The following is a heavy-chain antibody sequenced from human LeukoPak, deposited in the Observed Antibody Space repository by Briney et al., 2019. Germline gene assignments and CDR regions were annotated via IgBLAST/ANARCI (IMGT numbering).Heavy chain of an antibody. D-gene: IGHD4-17*01. Sequence: GGSLRLSCAASGFTFSSYDMNWVGQAPGRGLEWVSYITSSSSTIYYADSVKGRFTISRDNAKNSLYLQMNSLRDEDTAVYYCARGRGLRTLFDYWGQGTLVTVSS. V-gene: IGHV3-48*02. CDR1: GFTFSSYD. CDR3: ARGRGLRTLFDY. J-gene: IGHJ4*02. CDR2: ITSSSSTI.